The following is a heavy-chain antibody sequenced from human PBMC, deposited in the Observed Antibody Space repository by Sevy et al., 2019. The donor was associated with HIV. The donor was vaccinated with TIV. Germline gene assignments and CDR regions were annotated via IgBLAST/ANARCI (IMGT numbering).Heavy chain of an antibody. CDR3: ARGSVPVDSSGWYSGDYFDY. J-gene: IGHJ4*02. V-gene: IGHV6-1*01. CDR1: GDSVSSNSAA. D-gene: IGHD6-19*01. CDR2: TYYRSKWYN. Sequence: SQTLSLTCAISGDSVSSNSAAWNWIRQSPSRGLEWLGRTYYRSKWYNDYAVSVKSRITIHPDTSKDQLSLQLNSGTPEDTAVYYCARGSVPVDSSGWYSGDYFDYWGQGTLVTVSS.